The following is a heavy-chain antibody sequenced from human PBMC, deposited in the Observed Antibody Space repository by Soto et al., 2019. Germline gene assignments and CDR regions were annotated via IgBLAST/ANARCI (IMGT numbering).Heavy chain of an antibody. Sequence: QVQLEESGGGLVKPGGSLRLSCAASGFTISDYCMSWIRQAPGKGLEWVSYISSSSSYTNYADSVKGRFTISRDNAKNSLYLQMNSLRAEDTAVYYCARDQPRVRGVNHYGMDVWGQGPTVTVSS. J-gene: IGHJ6*02. CDR1: GFTISDYC. D-gene: IGHD3-10*01. CDR2: ISSSSSYT. V-gene: IGHV3-11*05. CDR3: ARDQPRVRGVNHYGMDV.